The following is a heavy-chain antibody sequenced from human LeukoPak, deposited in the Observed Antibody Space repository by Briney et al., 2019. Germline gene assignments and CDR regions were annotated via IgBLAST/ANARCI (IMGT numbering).Heavy chain of an antibody. V-gene: IGHV1-2*02. CDR2: IRPMTGDT. Sequence: ASVMVSCMASGYNFRAYYIRWVRQAPGQGLEWLGYIRPMTGDTNYAQKLQERVTSSRDTSTATAYMELRSLRSDDTAFYYCGRGVQSFDPWGQGTLVTVSS. CDR3: GRGVQSFDP. J-gene: IGHJ5*02. CDR1: GYNFRAYY.